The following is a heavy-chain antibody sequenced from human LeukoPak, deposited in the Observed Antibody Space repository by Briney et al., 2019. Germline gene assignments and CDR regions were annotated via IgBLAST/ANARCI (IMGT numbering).Heavy chain of an antibody. CDR1: GFTFSSYA. CDR2: ISSSSSYI. D-gene: IGHD1-7*01. Sequence: PGGSLRLSCAASGFTFSSYAMSWVRQAPGKGLEWVSSISSSSSYIYYADSVKGRFTISRDNAKNSLYLQMNSLRAEDTAVYYCARGELITRGYFDYWGQGTLVTVSS. CDR3: ARGELITRGYFDY. J-gene: IGHJ4*02. V-gene: IGHV3-21*01.